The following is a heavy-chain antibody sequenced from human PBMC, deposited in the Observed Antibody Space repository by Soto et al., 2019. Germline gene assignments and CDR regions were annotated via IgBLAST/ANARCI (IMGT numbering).Heavy chain of an antibody. Sequence: ASVKVSCKASGYTFTGYYMHWARQAPGQGLEWMGWINPNSGGTNYAQKVQGRVTMTRDTSISTAYMELSRLRSDDTAVYYCAREVIVVVIKDYFAYWGQGTLVTVSS. J-gene: IGHJ4*02. D-gene: IGHD3-22*01. CDR1: GYTFTGYY. CDR2: INPNSGGT. V-gene: IGHV1-2*02. CDR3: AREVIVVVIKDYFAY.